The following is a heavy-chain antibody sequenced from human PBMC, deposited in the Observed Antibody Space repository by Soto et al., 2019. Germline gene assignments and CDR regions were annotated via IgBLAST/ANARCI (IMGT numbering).Heavy chain of an antibody. CDR1: GFTFSYYY. CDR3: ARDAAMYYYDSSGSSDP. Sequence: PGGSLRLSCAASGFTFSYYYMSWIRQAPGKGLEWVSYISSSGSTIYYADSVKGRFTISRDNAKNTPYMQMNSLRAEDTAVYYCARDAAMYYYDSSGSSDPWGQGTLVTVSS. J-gene: IGHJ5*02. D-gene: IGHD3-22*01. CDR2: ISSSGSTI. V-gene: IGHV3-11*01.